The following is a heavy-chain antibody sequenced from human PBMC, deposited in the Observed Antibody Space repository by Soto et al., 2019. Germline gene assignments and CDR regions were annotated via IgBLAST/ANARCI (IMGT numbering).Heavy chain of an antibody. D-gene: IGHD3-9*01. Sequence: GGSLRLSCAASGFTFSNFEMHWVRQAPGKGLEWVSYINTAGSTKYYAECVKGRFTISRDNARNSLFLQMNSLRAEDTAVYYCARAECSSPDCLTAYYSYGLDVWGQGSTVTVSS. CDR3: ARAECSSPDCLTAYYSYGLDV. V-gene: IGHV3-48*03. J-gene: IGHJ6*02. CDR2: INTAGSTK. CDR1: GFTFSNFE.